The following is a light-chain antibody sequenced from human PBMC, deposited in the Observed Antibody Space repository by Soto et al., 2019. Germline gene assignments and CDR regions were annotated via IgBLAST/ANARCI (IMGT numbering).Light chain of an antibody. Sequence: EIVWTQSPGPLSLSPGYSYTISCQGSQSVSSSYLAWYQQKPGQAPRLLIYGASSRATGIPDRFSGSGSGTDFTLTSSRLEPEDFAVYYGQQYGSSPRTFGQGTKVDIK. J-gene: IGKJ1*01. CDR1: QSVSSSY. CDR2: GAS. V-gene: IGKV3-20*01. CDR3: QQYGSSPRT.